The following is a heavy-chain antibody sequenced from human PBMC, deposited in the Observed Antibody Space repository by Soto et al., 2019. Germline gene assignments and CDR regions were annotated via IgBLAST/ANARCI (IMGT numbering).Heavy chain of an antibody. CDR2: IYYSGST. Sequence: WETLSLNYTDSGYSISSRTYYWGWISPLLGGGLEWIGSIYYSGSTYYNPSLKSRVTISVDTSKNQFSLKLSSVTAADTAVYYCATEPYCSSTSCYYYYYYGMDVWGQGTTVT. CDR3: ATEPYCSSTSCYYYYYYGMDV. V-gene: IGHV4-39*01. D-gene: IGHD2-2*01. CDR1: GYSISSRTYY. J-gene: IGHJ6*02.